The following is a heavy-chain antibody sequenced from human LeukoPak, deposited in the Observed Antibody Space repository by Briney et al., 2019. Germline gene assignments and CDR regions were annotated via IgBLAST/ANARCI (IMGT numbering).Heavy chain of an antibody. CDR3: AVSNWMDP. J-gene: IGHJ5*02. CDR2: INSDGSST. V-gene: IGHV3-74*01. CDR1: GFTFSSYW. Sequence: GGSLRLSCAASGFTFSSYWMHWVRQAPGKGLVWASRINSDGSSTSYADSVKGRFTISRDNAKNTLYLQMDSLTVEDTAVYYCAVSNWMDPWGQGTLVTVSS.